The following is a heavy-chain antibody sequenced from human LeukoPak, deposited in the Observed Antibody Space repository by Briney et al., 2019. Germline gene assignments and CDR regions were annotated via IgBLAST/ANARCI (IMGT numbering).Heavy chain of an antibody. Sequence: KPGGSLRLSCAASGFTFSNYNMNCVRQAPGKGLEWVSSISSSSTYIYNADSVKGRITISRDNAKNSLYLQMNSLRAEDTAVYYCARSIRWVKDAFDIWGQGTMVTVSS. CDR3: ARSIRWVKDAFDI. D-gene: IGHD4-23*01. J-gene: IGHJ3*02. V-gene: IGHV3-21*01. CDR1: GFTFSNYN. CDR2: ISSSSTYI.